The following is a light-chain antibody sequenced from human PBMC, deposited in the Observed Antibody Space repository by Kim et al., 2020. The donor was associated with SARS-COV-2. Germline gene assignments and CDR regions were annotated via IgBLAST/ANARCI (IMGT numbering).Light chain of an antibody. CDR2: YDK. CDR1: NLETKG. CDR3: QVWDRSSDHVI. J-gene: IGLJ2*01. V-gene: IGLV3-21*04. Sequence: APGKTAMIICGGDNLETKGVPWYQQKPGQAPVLVIYYDKDRPSAIPERFSGSNSGNTATLTITRVEAGDEADYFCQVWDRSSDHVIFGGGTQLTVL.